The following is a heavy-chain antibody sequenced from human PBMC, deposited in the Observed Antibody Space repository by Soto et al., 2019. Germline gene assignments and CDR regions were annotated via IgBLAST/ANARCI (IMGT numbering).Heavy chain of an antibody. D-gene: IGHD2-21*01. V-gene: IGHV1-69*02. J-gene: IGHJ3*02. CDR1: GGTFSSST. CDR2: IIPILGIA. Sequence: QVQLVQSGAEVKKPGSSVKVSCKASGGTFSSSTISWVRQAPGHGLEWMGRIIPILGIANYAQTFQGRVTITAEKSTSTAYMELSSQRCEDTAVDYCARVFQDGGYSFDIWGQGTMVTVSS. CDR3: ARVFQDGGYSFDI.